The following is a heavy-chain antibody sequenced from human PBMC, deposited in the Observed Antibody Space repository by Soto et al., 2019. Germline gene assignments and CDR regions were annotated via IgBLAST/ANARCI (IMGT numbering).Heavy chain of an antibody. CDR3: VRGVIAANCFDY. CDR1: GFTFNSYG. V-gene: IGHV3-74*01. CDR2: INNDGSTT. Sequence: EVQLAESGGGLVQPGGSLRLSCAASGFTFNSYGMHWVRQVPGKGLVWVSRINNDGSTTNYADSVKCRFTISRDNARNTVYLQMNSLIADDTAVYYCVRGVIAANCFDYWGQGTLVTVSS. D-gene: IGHD2-15*01. J-gene: IGHJ4*02.